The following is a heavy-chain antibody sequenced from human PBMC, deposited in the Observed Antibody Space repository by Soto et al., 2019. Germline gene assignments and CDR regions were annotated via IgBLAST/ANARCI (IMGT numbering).Heavy chain of an antibody. CDR3: AKVRESAEAGHFDS. V-gene: IGHV3-23*01. Sequence: GGSLRLSCAPSGFTVTAYAMSWVRPAPGKWLEWVSVISGSGGTTYYADTVKGGFTISRDNPKNTLYVQMNSLRAEDTAVYYCAKVRESAEAGHFDSWGQGTLVTVSS. CDR2: ISGSGGTT. CDR1: GFTVTAYA. J-gene: IGHJ4*02. D-gene: IGHD6-13*01.